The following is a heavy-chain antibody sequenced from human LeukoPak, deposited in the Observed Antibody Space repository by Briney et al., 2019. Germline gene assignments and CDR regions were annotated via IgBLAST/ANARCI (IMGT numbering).Heavy chain of an antibody. J-gene: IGHJ5*02. V-gene: IGHV4-59*01. D-gene: IGHD6-13*01. Sequence: SETLSLTCTVSGGSISSYYWSWIRQPPGKGLEWIGYIYYSGSTNYNPSLKSRVTISVDTSKNQFSLKLSSVTAADTAVYYCARVLGTAAVAWFDPWGQGTLVTVSS. CDR3: ARVLGTAAVAWFDP. CDR1: GGSISSYY. CDR2: IYYSGST.